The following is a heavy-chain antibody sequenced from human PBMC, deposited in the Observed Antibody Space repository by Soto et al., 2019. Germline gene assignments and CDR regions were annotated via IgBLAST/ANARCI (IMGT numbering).Heavy chain of an antibody. V-gene: IGHV4-31*03. J-gene: IGHJ4*02. D-gene: IGHD1-7*01. Sequence: SETLSLTCTVSGGSISSGGYYWSWIRQHPGKGLEWIGYIYYSGSTYYNPSLKSRVTISVDTSKNQFSLKLSSVTAADTAVYYCAGGYNWNYVIEPLYYFDYWGQGTLVTVSS. CDR3: AGGYNWNYVIEPLYYFDY. CDR2: IYYSGST. CDR1: GGSISSGGYY.